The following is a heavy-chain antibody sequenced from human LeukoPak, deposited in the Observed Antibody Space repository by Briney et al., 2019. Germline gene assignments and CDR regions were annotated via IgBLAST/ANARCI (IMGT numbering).Heavy chain of an antibody. CDR3: ARDQGGYSYGWVSSIGFYYYYMDV. Sequence: ASVKVSCKASGYTFTSYAMNWVRQAPGQGLEWMGWINTNTGNPTYAQGFTGRFVFSLDTSVSTAYLQISSLKAEDTAVYYCARDQGGYSYGWVSSIGFYYYYMDVWGKGTTVTVSS. CDR1: GYTFTSYA. D-gene: IGHD5-18*01. CDR2: INTNTGNP. V-gene: IGHV7-4-1*02. J-gene: IGHJ6*03.